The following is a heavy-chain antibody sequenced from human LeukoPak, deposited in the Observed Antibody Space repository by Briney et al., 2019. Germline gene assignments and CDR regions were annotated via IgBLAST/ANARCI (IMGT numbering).Heavy chain of an antibody. J-gene: IGHJ4*02. D-gene: IGHD6-19*01. CDR3: AKGSSGWYRAAFDY. Sequence: GGSLRLSCAPSVLTFSRYAVSGVRQARGKGLEWVSGVSTSGGSTYYADSVKGRFTISRDNSKNTLYLQMNSLRAEDTAVYYCAKGSSGWYRAAFDYWGQGTLVTVSS. V-gene: IGHV3-23*01. CDR2: VSTSGGST. CDR1: VLTFSRYA.